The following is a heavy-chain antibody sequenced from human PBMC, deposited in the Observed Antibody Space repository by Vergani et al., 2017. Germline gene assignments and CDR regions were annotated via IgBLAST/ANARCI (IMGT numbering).Heavy chain of an antibody. J-gene: IGHJ4*02. D-gene: IGHD3-3*01. CDR3: ARELDCWSGYYTPRGGSDY. V-gene: IGHV3-74*01. Sequence: EVQLVESGGGLVQPGGSLRLSCAASGFTFSSYWMHWVRQAPGKGLVWVSRINSDGSSTSYADSVKGRFTICRDNAKNTLYLQRNSLRAEDTAVYYCARELDCWSGYYTPRGGSDYWGQGTLVTVSS. CDR1: GFTFSSYW. CDR2: INSDGSST.